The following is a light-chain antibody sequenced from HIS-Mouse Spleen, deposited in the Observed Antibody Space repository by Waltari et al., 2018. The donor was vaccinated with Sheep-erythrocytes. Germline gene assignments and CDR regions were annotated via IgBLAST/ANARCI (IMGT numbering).Light chain of an antibody. V-gene: IGLV2-11*01. J-gene: IGLJ1*01. CDR2: DVS. Sequence: QSALTQPRSVSGSPGQSVTISCTGTSSDVGGYNYVSWHQQHPGKPPKPMIYDVSKRPSGVPDRFSGSKSGNTASLTISGLQAEDEADYYCCSYAGSYNHVFATGTKVTVL. CDR1: SSDVGGYNY. CDR3: CSYAGSYNHV.